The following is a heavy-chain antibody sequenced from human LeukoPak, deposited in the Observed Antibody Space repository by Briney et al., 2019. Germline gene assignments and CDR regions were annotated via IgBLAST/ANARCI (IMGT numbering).Heavy chain of an antibody. CDR3: ARGSRSRCSGGRCYYYFDY. D-gene: IGHD2-15*01. J-gene: IGHJ4*02. V-gene: IGHV1-24*01. CDR1: GYTLTELS. CDR2: FDPEDGET. Sequence: GASVKVSCKVSGYTLTELSMHWVRQAPGKGLEWMGGFDPEDGETIYAQKFQGRVTMTEDTSTDTAYMELSSLRSEDTAVYYCARGSRSRCSGGRCYYYFDYWGQGTLVTVSS.